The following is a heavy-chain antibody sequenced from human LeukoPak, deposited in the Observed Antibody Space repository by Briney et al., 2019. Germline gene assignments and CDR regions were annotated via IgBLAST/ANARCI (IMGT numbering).Heavy chain of an antibody. V-gene: IGHV4-30-4*01. J-gene: IGHJ3*02. CDR1: GGSISSGDYY. CDR3: ARASDYGGAFDI. D-gene: IGHD4-17*01. CDR2: IYYSGST. Sequence: PSETLSLTCTVSGGSISSGDYYWSWIRQPPGKGLEWIGYIYYSGSTYYNPSLKSRVTISVDTSKNQFSLKLSSVTAADTAVYYCARASDYGGAFDIWGQGTMVTVSS.